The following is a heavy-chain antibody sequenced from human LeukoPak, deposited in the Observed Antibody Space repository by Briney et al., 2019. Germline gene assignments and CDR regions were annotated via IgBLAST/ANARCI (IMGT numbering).Heavy chain of an antibody. J-gene: IGHJ4*02. Sequence: PGGSLRLSCAAAGFTFSSYWMHWVRQAPGKGLVWVSRIKSDGSSTSYADSVKGRFTISRDNAKNTLYLQMNSLRAEDTAVYYCASERATYFDYWDQGTLVTVSS. V-gene: IGHV3-74*01. CDR1: GFTFSSYW. CDR2: IKSDGSST. D-gene: IGHD5-12*01. CDR3: ASERATYFDY.